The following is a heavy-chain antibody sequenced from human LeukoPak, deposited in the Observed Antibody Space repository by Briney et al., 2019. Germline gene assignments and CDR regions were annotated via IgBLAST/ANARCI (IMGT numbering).Heavy chain of an antibody. D-gene: IGHD3-22*01. CDR3: ARWNTMIVSEQH. CDR2: INSDGSST. J-gene: IGHJ1*01. Sequence: GGSLRLSCAASGFTFSSYWMHRVRQAPGKGLVWVSRINSDGSSTSYADSVKGRFTISRDNAKNTLYLQMNSLRAEDTAVYYCARWNTMIVSEQHWGQGTLVTVSS. V-gene: IGHV3-74*01. CDR1: GFTFSSYW.